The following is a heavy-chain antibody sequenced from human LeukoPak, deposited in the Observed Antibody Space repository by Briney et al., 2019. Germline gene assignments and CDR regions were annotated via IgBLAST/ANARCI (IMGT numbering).Heavy chain of an antibody. CDR2: IYHSGST. CDR1: GYSISSGYY. J-gene: IGHJ4*02. D-gene: IGHD3-10*01. Sequence: SETLSLTCTVSGYSISSGYYWGWIRQPPGKGLEWIGSIYHSGSTYYNPSLKSRVTISVDTSKNQFSLKLSSVTAADTAVYYCAGGGAIYYWGQGTLVTVSS. V-gene: IGHV4-38-2*02. CDR3: AGGGAIYY.